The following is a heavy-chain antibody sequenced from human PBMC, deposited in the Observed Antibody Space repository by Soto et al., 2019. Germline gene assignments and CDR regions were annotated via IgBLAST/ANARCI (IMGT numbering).Heavy chain of an antibody. CDR3: ARLSLARVKGFQH. J-gene: IGHJ1*01. CDR1: GGSISSSSYY. CDR2: IYYSGST. V-gene: IGHV4-39*01. D-gene: IGHD6-13*01. Sequence: QLQLQESGPGLVKPSETLSLTCTVSGGSISSSSYYWGWIRQPPGKGLEWIGSIYYSGSTYYNPSLKSRVTTSVDTSKNQFSLKLSSVTAADTAVYYCARLSLARVKGFQHWGQGTLVTVSS.